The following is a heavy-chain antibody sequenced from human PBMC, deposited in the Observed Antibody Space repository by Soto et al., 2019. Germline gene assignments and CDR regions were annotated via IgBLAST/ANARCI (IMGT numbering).Heavy chain of an antibody. CDR1: GGSISSSSYY. V-gene: IGHV4-39*01. D-gene: IGHD3-10*01. J-gene: IGHJ6*02. CDR2: IYYSGST. CDR3: ASIYGSGSYYYYYGMDV. Sequence: SETLSLTCTVSGGSISSSSYYWGWIRQPPGKGLEWIGSIYYSGSTYYNPSLKSRVTISVDTSKNQFSLKLSSVTAADTAVYYCASIYGSGSYYYYYGMDVWGQGTTVTVSS.